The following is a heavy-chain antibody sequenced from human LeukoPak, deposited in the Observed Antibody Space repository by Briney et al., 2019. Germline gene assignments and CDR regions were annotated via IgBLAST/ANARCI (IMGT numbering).Heavy chain of an antibody. CDR3: ARSYSNHLFGMDV. Sequence: PGGSLRLSCAASGFSFKNAWMSWVRQAPRKALEWVSVIYSGGSTYYADSVKGRVAISRDNSNNTVFLQMNIVRAEDTAVYYCARSYSNHLFGMDVWGQGTTVTVSS. D-gene: IGHD4-11*01. J-gene: IGHJ6*02. CDR1: GFSFKNAW. CDR2: IYSGGST. V-gene: IGHV3-66*01.